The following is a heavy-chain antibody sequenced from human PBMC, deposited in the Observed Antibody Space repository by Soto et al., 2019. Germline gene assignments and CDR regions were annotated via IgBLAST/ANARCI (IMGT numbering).Heavy chain of an antibody. Sequence: SETLSLTCTVSGGSISSSSYYWGWIRQPPGKGLEWIGSIYYSGSTYYNPSLKSRVTISVDTSKNQFSLKLSSVTAADTAVYYCARQITGTTFYYYYGMDVWGQGTAVTVSS. CDR3: ARQITGTTFYYYYGMDV. V-gene: IGHV4-39*01. CDR1: GGSISSSSYY. D-gene: IGHD1-20*01. J-gene: IGHJ6*02. CDR2: IYYSGST.